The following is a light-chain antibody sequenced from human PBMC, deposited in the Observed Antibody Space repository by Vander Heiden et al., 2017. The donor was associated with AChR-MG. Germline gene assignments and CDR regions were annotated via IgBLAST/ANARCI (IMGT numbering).Light chain of an antibody. V-gene: IGKV3-15*01. CDR3: QQYNKWPRT. CDR1: QSVSIH. CDR2: GAS. J-gene: IGKJ1*01. Sequence: ETVMTQSPATLSVSPGERATLSCRASQSVSIHLAWYQQRLGQAPRLLIYGASTRATGIPARFSGSGSGTEFTLTISSLQSEDFAVYYCQQYNKWPRTFGQGTKVEIK.